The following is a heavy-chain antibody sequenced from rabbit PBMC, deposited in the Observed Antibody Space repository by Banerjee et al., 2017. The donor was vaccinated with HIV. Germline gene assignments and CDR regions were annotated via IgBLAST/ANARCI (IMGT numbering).Heavy chain of an antibody. J-gene: IGHJ4*01. V-gene: IGHV1S45*01. D-gene: IGHD8-1*01. CDR1: GFSFSSGYD. CDR3: AREVYGGSSYYYFNL. Sequence: QEQLEESGGDLVKPGASLTLTCKASGFSFSSGYDMCWVRQAPGKGLEWIACIYTGSSGNTYYASWAKGRFTISKTSSTTVTLQMTSLTAADTATYFCAREVYGGSSYYYFNLWGPGTLVTVS. CDR2: IYTGSSGNT.